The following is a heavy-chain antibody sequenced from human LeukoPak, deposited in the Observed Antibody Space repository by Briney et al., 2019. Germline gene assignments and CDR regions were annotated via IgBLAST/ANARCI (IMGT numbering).Heavy chain of an antibody. CDR3: ARDSMGGSYGPFDY. CDR2: IYTSGST. J-gene: IGHJ4*02. Sequence: PSETLSLTCTVSGGSISSSSYYWSWIRQPAGKGLEWIGRIYTSGSTNYNPSLKSRVTMSVDTSKNQFSLKLSSVTAADTAVYYCARDSMGGSYGPFDYWGQGTLVTVSS. CDR1: GGSISSSSYY. V-gene: IGHV4-61*02. D-gene: IGHD1-26*01.